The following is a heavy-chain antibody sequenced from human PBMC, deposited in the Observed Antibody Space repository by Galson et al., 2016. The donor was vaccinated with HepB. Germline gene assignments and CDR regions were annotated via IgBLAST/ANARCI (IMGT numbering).Heavy chain of an antibody. CDR3: ARMEYCSSTSCYRHGMDV. CDR1: GYTFTSYD. Sequence: SVKVSCKASGYTFTSYDINWVRQATGQGLEWMGWMNPNSGNTGYAQKFQGRVTMTRNTSISTAYMELSSLRSEDTPVYYCARMEYCSSTSCYRHGMDVWGKGTTVTVSS. J-gene: IGHJ6*04. D-gene: IGHD2-2*02. CDR2: MNPNSGNT. V-gene: IGHV1-8*01.